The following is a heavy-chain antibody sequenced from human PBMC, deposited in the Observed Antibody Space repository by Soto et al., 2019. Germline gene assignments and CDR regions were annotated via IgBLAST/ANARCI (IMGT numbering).Heavy chain of an antibody. D-gene: IGHD3-10*01. CDR2: VNNDASSA. CDR1: GFTFYSYW. Sequence: EVQLVESGGGLVQPGGSLRLTCAAAGFTFYSYWMHWVRQVPGKGLVWVSRVNNDASSATYADSVKGRLTISRDNAKNTLYLQMHSLRADDTAVYFCVRQTVYGSGISDGMDVWGQGTTVTVSS. V-gene: IGHV3-74*01. CDR3: VRQTVYGSGISDGMDV. J-gene: IGHJ6*02.